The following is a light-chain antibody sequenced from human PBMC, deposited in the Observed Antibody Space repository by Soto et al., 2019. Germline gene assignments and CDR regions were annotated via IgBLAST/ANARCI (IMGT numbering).Light chain of an antibody. CDR3: QQYNSSSLT. V-gene: IGKV1-5*03. CDR2: TAS. J-gene: IGKJ4*02. Sequence: DIQMTQSPSSLSASVGDRVTITCRASQGIGTCLAWYQQKPGKAPKVLLHTASSLQSGAPSRFSGSGSGTQFTLTISSLQPGDVATYYCQQYNSSSLTFGEGTKVEI. CDR1: QGIGTC.